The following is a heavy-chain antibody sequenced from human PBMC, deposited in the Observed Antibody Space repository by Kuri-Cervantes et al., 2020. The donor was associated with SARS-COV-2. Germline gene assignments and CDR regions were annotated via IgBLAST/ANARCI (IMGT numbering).Heavy chain of an antibody. CDR1: GGTFSSYA. CDR3: ARDKGGATFDY. D-gene: IGHD1-26*01. CDR2: ISAYNGNT. J-gene: IGHJ4*02. V-gene: IGHV1-18*01. Sequence: ASVKVSCKASGGTFSSYAISWVRQAPGQGPEWMGWISAYNGNTNYAQKLQGRVTMTTDTSTGTAYMELRSLRSDDTAVYYCARDKGGATFDYWGQGTLVTVSS.